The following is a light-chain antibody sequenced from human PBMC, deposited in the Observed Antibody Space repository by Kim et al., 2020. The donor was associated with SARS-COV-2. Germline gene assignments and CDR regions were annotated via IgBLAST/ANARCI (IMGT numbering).Light chain of an antibody. CDR1: GSSIGRNL. Sequence: QRVTTSGSGTGSSIGRNLINWYQKSPGTAPKLLIYTNSRRPSGVPDRFSGSKSGTSASLAISGLQSEDESDYFCATWDDSLKGQWVFGGGTKLTVL. CDR3: ATWDDSLKGQWV. J-gene: IGLJ3*02. CDR2: TNS. V-gene: IGLV1-44*01.